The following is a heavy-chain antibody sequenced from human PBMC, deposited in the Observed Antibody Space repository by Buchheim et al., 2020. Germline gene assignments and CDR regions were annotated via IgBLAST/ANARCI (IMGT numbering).Heavy chain of an antibody. CDR2: IIGSGATT. V-gene: IGHV3-23*01. D-gene: IGHD1-26*01. J-gene: IGHJ6*02. CDR1: GFTFNSYG. Sequence: EVQLLESGGGLVQAGGSLRLSCSASGFTFNSYGMNWVRQAPGKGLEWVSVIIGSGATTYYTDSVKGRFTISRDNSKNTMYLQMNSLIAEDTAIYYCTKGAVSGSSSYHGMDVWGQGTT. CDR3: TKGAVSGSSSYHGMDV.